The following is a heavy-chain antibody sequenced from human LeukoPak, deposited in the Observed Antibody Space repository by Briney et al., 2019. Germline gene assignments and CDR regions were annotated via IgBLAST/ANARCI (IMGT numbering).Heavy chain of an antibody. D-gene: IGHD3-10*01. Sequence: SETLSLTCTVPGGSISSGGYYWSWIRQHPGKGLEWIGYIYYSGSTYYNPSLKSRVTISVDTSKNQFSLKLSSVTAADTAVYYCARAPILLWFGELLPSDYFDYWGQGTLVTVSS. J-gene: IGHJ4*02. CDR3: ARAPILLWFGELLPSDYFDY. V-gene: IGHV4-31*03. CDR2: IYYSGST. CDR1: GGSISSGGYY.